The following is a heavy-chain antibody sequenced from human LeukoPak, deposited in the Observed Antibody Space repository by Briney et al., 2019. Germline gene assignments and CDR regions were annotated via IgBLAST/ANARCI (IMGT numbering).Heavy chain of an antibody. CDR3: ARAKAYYEILTAYNP. CDR1: DNTFSNYG. CDR2: ITAYNGNT. D-gene: IGHD3-9*01. J-gene: IGHJ5*02. Sequence: ASVKVSCKASDNTFSNYGVTWVRQAPGQGLEWMGLITAYNGNTKYAQKFQGRVTMTTESSTSTVFMELRSLTSDDTAVYYCARAKAYYEILTAYNPWGQGTLVTVSS. V-gene: IGHV1-18*04.